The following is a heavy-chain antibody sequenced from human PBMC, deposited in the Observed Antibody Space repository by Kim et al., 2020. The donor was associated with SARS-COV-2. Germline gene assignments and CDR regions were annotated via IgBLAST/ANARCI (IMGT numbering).Heavy chain of an antibody. V-gene: IGHV3-74*01. Sequence: GGSLRLSCAASGFTISSNWMHWVRQAPGKGLVWVSYINTDGSSTTYEDSVKGRFTISRDNAKKTLYLQMNSLGVEDTAVYYCARGLSGCDILAGYRLSYYFGMDVCGQGTTVSVSS. D-gene: IGHD3-9*01. CDR2: INTDGSST. CDR1: GFTISSNW. J-gene: IGHJ6*01. CDR3: ARGLSGCDILAGYRLSYYFGMDV.